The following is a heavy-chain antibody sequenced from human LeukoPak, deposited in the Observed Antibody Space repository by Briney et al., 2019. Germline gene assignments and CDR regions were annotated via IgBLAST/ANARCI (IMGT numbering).Heavy chain of an antibody. CDR1: GFTFSSYA. CDR3: ATVRKYYYGSGSFNNWFDP. CDR2: ISGSGGST. J-gene: IGHJ5*02. D-gene: IGHD3-10*01. Sequence: GGSLRLSCAASGFTFSSYAMSWVRQAPGKGLEWVSAISGSGGSTYYAGSVKGRFTISRDNAKNTLYLQMNSLRAEDTAVYYCATVRKYYYGSGSFNNWFDPWGQGTLVTVSS. V-gene: IGHV3-23*01.